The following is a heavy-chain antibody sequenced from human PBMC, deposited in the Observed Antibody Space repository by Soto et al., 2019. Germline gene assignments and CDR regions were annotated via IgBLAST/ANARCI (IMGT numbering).Heavy chain of an antibody. J-gene: IGHJ4*02. V-gene: IGHV3-33*01. CDR2: IWYDGSNK. Sequence: QVQLVESGGGVVQPGRSLRLSCAASGFTFSSYGMHWVRQAPGKGLEWVAVIWYDGSNKYYADSVKGRFTISRDNSKNTLYLQMNSLRAEDTAVYYCARDGMYSGSYHLSFLDYWGQGTLVTVSS. D-gene: IGHD1-26*01. CDR1: GFTFSSYG. CDR3: ARDGMYSGSYHLSFLDY.